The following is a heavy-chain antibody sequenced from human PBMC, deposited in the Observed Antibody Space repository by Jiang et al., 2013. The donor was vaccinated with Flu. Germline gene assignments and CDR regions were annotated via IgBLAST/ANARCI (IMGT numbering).Heavy chain of an antibody. Sequence: GGTTEYAASVKGRFTISRDDSKSIAYLQMNSLKTEDTAVYYCTRVDGYNFDYWGQGTLVTVSS. V-gene: IGHV3-49*02. J-gene: IGHJ4*02. CDR3: TRVDGYNFDY. CDR2: GGTT. D-gene: IGHD5-24*01.